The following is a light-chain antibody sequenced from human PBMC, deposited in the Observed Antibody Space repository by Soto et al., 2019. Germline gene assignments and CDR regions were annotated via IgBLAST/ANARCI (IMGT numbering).Light chain of an antibody. CDR3: GTWDSSRSVGGV. CDR1: SSNIGNNY. Sequence: QSVLTQPPSVSAAPGQKVTISCSGSSSNIGNNYVSWYQQLPGTAPKLLMYDNNKRPSGIPDRFSGSKSGTSATMGITGLQTGDEADYYGGTWDSSRSVGGVFGGGTQRTVL. CDR2: DNN. V-gene: IGLV1-51*01. J-gene: IGLJ2*01.